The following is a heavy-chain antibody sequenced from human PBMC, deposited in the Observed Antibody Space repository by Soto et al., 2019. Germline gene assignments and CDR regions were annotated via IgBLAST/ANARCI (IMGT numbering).Heavy chain of an antibody. CDR1: GYTI. CDR2: ISAYNGDT. CDR3: ATIAAAGTDYYYYGMDV. V-gene: IGHV1-18*01. Sequence: QVQLVQSGAEVKKPGASVTVSCKASGYTIISWVRQAPGQGLECMGWISAYNGDTNYAQKFQGRVTMTTDTPTSTAYMELRSLRSDDTAVYYCATIAAAGTDYYYYGMDVW. D-gene: IGHD6-13*01. J-gene: IGHJ6*01.